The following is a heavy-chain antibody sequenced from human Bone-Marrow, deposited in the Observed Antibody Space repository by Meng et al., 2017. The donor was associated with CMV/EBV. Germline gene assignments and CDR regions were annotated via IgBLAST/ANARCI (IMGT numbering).Heavy chain of an antibody. CDR2: ISGNGDTT. V-gene: IGHV3-23*01. J-gene: IGHJ3*02. CDR3: AKDGGSGSSYDAFDI. Sequence: GESLKISCAASGFSFSSVPMNWVRQAPGKGLEWVSFISGNGDTTHYADSVKGRFTISRDNSKNTLYLQMNSLRAEDTAVYYCAKDGGSGSSYDAFDIWGQGTMVTVSS. CDR1: GFSFSSVP. D-gene: IGHD1-26*01.